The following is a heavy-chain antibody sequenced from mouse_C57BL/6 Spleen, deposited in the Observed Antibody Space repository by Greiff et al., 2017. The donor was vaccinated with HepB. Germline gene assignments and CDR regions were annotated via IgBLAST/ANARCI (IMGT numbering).Heavy chain of an antibody. D-gene: IGHD1-1*01. V-gene: IGHV1-82*01. CDR2: IYPGDGDT. J-gene: IGHJ2*01. CDR1: GYAFSSSW. Sequence: VKVVESGPELVKPGASVKISCKASGYAFSSSWMNWVKQRPGKGLEWIGRIYPGDGDTNYNGKFKGTATLTADKSSSTAYMQLSSLTSEDSAVYFCARGNYYGRGYFDYWGQGTTLTVSS. CDR3: ARGNYYGRGYFDY.